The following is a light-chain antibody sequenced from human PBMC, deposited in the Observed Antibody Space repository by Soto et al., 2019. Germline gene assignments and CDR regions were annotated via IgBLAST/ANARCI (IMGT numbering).Light chain of an antibody. CDR1: SSDVGRYIY. Sequence: QSALTQPPSASGSPGQSVTISCTGTSSDVGRYIYVSWYQQHPGKAPKIIMYEVSKRPSGVPDRFSGSKSGNTASLTVSGLQAEDEADYYSSSYGGSNNYVFGTGTKVTVL. V-gene: IGLV2-8*01. J-gene: IGLJ1*01. CDR3: SSYGGSNNYV. CDR2: EVS.